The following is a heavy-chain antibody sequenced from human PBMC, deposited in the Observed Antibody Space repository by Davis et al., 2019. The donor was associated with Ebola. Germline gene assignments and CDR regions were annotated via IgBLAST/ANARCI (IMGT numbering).Heavy chain of an antibody. V-gene: IGHV4-39*01. Sequence: MPGGSLRLSCTVSGGSISSSSYYWGWIRQPPGKGLEWIGSIYYSGSTYYNPSLKSRVTISVDTSKNQFSLKLSSVTAADTAVYYCARQIIGRHYVWGSYRLPYYFDYWGQGTLVTVSS. CDR1: GGSISSSSYY. D-gene: IGHD3-16*02. CDR3: ARQIIGRHYVWGSYRLPYYFDY. J-gene: IGHJ4*02. CDR2: IYYSGST.